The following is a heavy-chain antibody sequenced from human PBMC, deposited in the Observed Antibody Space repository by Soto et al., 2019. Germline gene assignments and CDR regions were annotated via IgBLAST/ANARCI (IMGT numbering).Heavy chain of an antibody. J-gene: IGHJ6*02. CDR2: ITSSSDTI. CDR1: GFTFSSFH. V-gene: IGHV3-21*04. D-gene: IGHD5-18*01. Sequence: GGSLRLSCAASGFTFSSFHMNWVRQAPGRGLEWVAYITSSSDTIYYADSVKGRSTISRDNAKNSLYLQMNSLRAEDTAVYYCARDVRGYRLTSSYGMDVWGQGTTVTVSS. CDR3: ARDVRGYRLTSSYGMDV.